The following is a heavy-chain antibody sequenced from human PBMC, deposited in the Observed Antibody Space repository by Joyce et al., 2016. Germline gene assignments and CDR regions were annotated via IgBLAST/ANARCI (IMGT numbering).Heavy chain of an antibody. CDR1: GGTFDNYP. CDR3: ARGVAFEVATVLDF. J-gene: IGHJ4*02. CDR2: IIPMFGAA. V-gene: IGHV1-69*06. D-gene: IGHD2-21*02. Sequence: QVLLVQSGAELKKPGSSVRLSCKSSGGTFDNYPINWGRQAPGQGLEWLGWIIPMFGAADYTQDFQGRVTITADISTTTAYMELSGLRSEDTATYYCARGVAFEVATVLDFWGQGTLVTVSS.